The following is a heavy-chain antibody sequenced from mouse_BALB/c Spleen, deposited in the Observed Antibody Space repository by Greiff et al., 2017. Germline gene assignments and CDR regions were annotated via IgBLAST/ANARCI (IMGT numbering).Heavy chain of an antibody. CDR1: GYAFSSSW. Sequence: VQLQQSGPELVKPGASVKISCKASGYAFSSSWMNWVKQRPGQGLEWIGRIYPGDGDTNYNGKFKGKATLTADKSSSTAYMQLSSLTSVDSAVYFCARSGTARASYWGQGTTLTVSS. CDR2: IYPGDGDT. J-gene: IGHJ2*01. CDR3: ARSGTARASY. V-gene: IGHV1-82*01. D-gene: IGHD3-2*01.